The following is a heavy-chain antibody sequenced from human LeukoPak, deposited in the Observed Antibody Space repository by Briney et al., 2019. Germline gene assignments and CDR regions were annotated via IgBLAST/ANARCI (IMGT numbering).Heavy chain of an antibody. CDR2: IKQDGSEK. V-gene: IGHV3-7*01. D-gene: IGHD3-10*01. CDR3: ARDRVVRGVSFDY. CDR1: GFTFSSYW. J-gene: IGHJ4*02. Sequence: GGSLRLSCAAPGFTFSSYWMSWVRQAPGKGLEWVANIKQDGSEKYYVDSVKGRFTISRDNAKNSLYLQMNSLRAEDTAVYYCARDRVVRGVSFDYWGQGTLVTVSS.